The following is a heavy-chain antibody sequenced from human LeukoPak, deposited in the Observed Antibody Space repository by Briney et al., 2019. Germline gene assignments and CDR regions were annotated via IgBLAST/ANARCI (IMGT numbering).Heavy chain of an antibody. Sequence: PSETLSLTCTVSGGSISSGGYYWSWIRQHPGKGLEWIGYIYYSGSTYYNPSLKSRVTISVDTSKNQFSLKLSSVTAADTAFYYCARTYSSSLVFDYWGQGTLVTVSS. CDR1: GGSISSGGYY. CDR3: ARTYSSSLVFDY. D-gene: IGHD6-6*01. V-gene: IGHV4-31*03. J-gene: IGHJ4*02. CDR2: IYYSGST.